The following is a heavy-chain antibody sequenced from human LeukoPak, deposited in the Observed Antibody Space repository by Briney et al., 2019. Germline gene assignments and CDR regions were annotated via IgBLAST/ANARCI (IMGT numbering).Heavy chain of an antibody. Sequence: GASVKVSCKASGYTFTSNGISWVRQDPGQGLEWMGWISAYNGNTNYAQKLQGRVTMTTDTSTSTAYMELRSLRSDDTAVYYCARASLNSSSWYFDYWGQGTLVTVSS. J-gene: IGHJ4*02. CDR3: ARASLNSSSWYFDY. CDR1: GYTFTSNG. V-gene: IGHV1-18*01. D-gene: IGHD6-13*01. CDR2: ISAYNGNT.